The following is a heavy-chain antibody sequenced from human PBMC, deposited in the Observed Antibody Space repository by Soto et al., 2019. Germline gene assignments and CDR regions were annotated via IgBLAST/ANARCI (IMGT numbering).Heavy chain of an antibody. CDR2: ISWNGYSI. CDR1: GFTFEDYV. CDR3: ARSWSGSTSGRVDV. D-gene: IGHD3-3*01. V-gene: IGHV3-9*01. Sequence: EVQLEESGGGSVHPGRSLRLSCVGSGFTFEDYVMHWVRQAPGKGLEWVAHISWNGYSIGYGDSVRGRFTISRDNAKNSLYLQMSSLRPEDTGLYYCARSWSGSTSGRVDVWGQGTTVNVSS. J-gene: IGHJ6*02.